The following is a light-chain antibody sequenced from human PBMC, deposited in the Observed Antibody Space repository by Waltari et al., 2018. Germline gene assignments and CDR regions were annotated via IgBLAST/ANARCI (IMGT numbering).Light chain of an antibody. J-gene: IGKJ1*01. CDR1: QRISSSF. Sequence: EIVLTQSPGTQSLSPGERATLSCRTSQRISSSFLAWYQQKPGRAPRLLIYGASSRATDIPDRFSGSGSGTDFTLTVSRLEPEDFAVYYCQQYGSSPWTFGQGTKVEI. CDR2: GAS. V-gene: IGKV3-20*01. CDR3: QQYGSSPWT.